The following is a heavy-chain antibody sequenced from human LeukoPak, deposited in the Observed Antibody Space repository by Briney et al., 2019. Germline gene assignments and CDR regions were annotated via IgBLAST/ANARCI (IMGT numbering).Heavy chain of an antibody. CDR3: ARDPSAMALPGWYFDL. D-gene: IGHD5-18*01. CDR2: INSDGTTT. J-gene: IGHJ2*01. V-gene: IGHV3-74*01. Sequence: GGSLRLSCAASGFTLSTYWMHWVRQPPGKGLVWVSTINSDGTTTTYTGSVKGRFTISRDNAKNTLYLQMNSLRAEDTAVYYCARDPSAMALPGWYFDLWGRGTLVTVSS. CDR1: GFTLSTYW.